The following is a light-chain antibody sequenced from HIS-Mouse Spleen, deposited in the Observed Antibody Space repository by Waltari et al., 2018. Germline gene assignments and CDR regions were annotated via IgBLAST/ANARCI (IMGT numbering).Light chain of an antibody. CDR3: AAWDDSLNGVV. CDR1: SSNIGSNT. J-gene: IGLJ2*01. Sequence: PPSASGTPGQRVTISCSGSSSNIGSNTVNWYQQLPGTAPKLLIYSNNQLPSGVPDRFSGSKSGTSASLAISGLQSEDEADYYCAAWDDSLNGVVFGGGTKLTV. CDR2: SNN. V-gene: IGLV1-44*01.